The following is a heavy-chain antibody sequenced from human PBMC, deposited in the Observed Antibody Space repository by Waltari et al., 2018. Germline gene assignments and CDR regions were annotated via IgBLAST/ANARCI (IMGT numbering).Heavy chain of an antibody. Sequence: EVQLVESGGGLVQPGGSLKLSCKASGFTFSNYEMNWVRLAPGRGREWVSYISSGGSTIYYADSVNGRFTISRDNAKNSLYLQMNSLRAEDTAVYYCARGVTSYYYGSGNWFDPWGQGTLVTVSS. V-gene: IGHV3-48*03. J-gene: IGHJ5*02. CDR3: ARGVTSYYYGSGNWFDP. CDR2: ISSGGSTI. CDR1: GFTFSNYE. D-gene: IGHD3-10*01.